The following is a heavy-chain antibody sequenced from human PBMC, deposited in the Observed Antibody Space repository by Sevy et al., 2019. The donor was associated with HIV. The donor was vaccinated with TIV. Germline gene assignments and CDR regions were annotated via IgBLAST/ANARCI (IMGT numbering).Heavy chain of an antibody. Sequence: ASVKVSCKASGGTFSSYAISWVRQAPGQGLEWMGGIIPIFGTANYAQKFQGRVTITADESTSTAYMELSSLRSEDPAVYYCARDNWNYFESVWFDPWGQGTLVTVSS. CDR2: IIPIFGTA. CDR3: ARDNWNYFESVWFDP. V-gene: IGHV1-69*13. D-gene: IGHD1-7*01. J-gene: IGHJ5*02. CDR1: GGTFSSYA.